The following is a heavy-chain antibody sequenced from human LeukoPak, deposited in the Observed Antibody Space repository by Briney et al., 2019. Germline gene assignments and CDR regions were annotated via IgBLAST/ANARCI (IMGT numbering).Heavy chain of an antibody. Sequence: GESLKISCAGSGYSFTSYWIGWVRQMPGKGLEWMGIIHPGDSDTRYSPSFQGQVTISAAKSISTAYLQWSSLRASDTAMYYCARLLGYCSSTTCYGAFDIWGQGTLVTVSS. CDR2: IHPGDSDT. D-gene: IGHD2-2*01. CDR1: GYSFTSYW. J-gene: IGHJ3*02. V-gene: IGHV5-51*01. CDR3: ARLLGYCSSTTCYGAFDI.